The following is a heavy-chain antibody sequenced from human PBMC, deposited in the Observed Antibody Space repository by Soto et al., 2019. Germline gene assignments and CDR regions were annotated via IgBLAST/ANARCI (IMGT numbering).Heavy chain of an antibody. CDR1: GFTFSSYS. D-gene: IGHD3-10*01. Sequence: GGSLRLSCAASGFTFSSYSMNWVRQAPGKGLEWVSYISSSSSTIYYADSVKGRFTISRDNAKNSLYLQRNSLRAEDTAVYYCARATMVRGVIANPKPEHYYYYYMDVWGKGTTVTVSS. CDR2: ISSSSSTI. V-gene: IGHV3-48*01. J-gene: IGHJ6*03. CDR3: ARATMVRGVIANPKPEHYYYYYMDV.